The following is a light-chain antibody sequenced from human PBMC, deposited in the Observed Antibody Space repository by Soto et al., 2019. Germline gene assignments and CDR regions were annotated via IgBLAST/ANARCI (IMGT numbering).Light chain of an antibody. V-gene: IGKV1-13*02. CDR2: DVS. CDR1: QDIRGA. Sequence: IQVTQSPSSLSASVGDRVTITCRASQDIRGALAWYQQKPGKAPNLLIYDVSNVQSGVPSRFSGRGSGTEFTLTVSSLQPDDFATYYCQQFNIYPITFGQGTNV. J-gene: IGKJ1*01. CDR3: QQFNIYPIT.